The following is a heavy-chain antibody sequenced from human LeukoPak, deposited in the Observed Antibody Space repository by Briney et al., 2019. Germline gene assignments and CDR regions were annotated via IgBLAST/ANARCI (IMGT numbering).Heavy chain of an antibody. J-gene: IGHJ4*02. V-gene: IGHV3-23*01. CDR3: AKGGKWDVTPFDY. CDR2: ISGGGGST. Sequence: PGGSLRLSCTASGFTFGDYAMSWFRQAPGKGLEWVSTISGGGGSTYYADSVKGRFTISRDNSENTLYLQVNSLRAEDTAVYYCAKGGKWDVTPFDYWGQGTLVTVSS. CDR1: GFTFGDYA. D-gene: IGHD1-26*01.